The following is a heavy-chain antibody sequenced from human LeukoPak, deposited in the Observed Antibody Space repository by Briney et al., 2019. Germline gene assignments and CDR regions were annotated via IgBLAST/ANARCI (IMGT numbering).Heavy chain of an antibody. V-gene: IGHV3-21*01. CDR1: GFTFSSYG. Sequence: GGSLRLSCAASGFTFSSYGMHWVRQAPGKGLEWVSSISSSSSYIYYADSVKGRFTISRDNAKNSLYLQMNSLRAEDTAVYYCASCSGGSCSSLWAFDIWGQGTMVTVSS. J-gene: IGHJ3*02. CDR3: ASCSGGSCSSLWAFDI. D-gene: IGHD2-15*01. CDR2: ISSSSSYI.